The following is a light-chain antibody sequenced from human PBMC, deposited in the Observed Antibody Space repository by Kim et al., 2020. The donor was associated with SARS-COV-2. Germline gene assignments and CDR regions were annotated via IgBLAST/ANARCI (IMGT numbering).Light chain of an antibody. J-gene: IGKJ4*01. CDR3: QQRGNWPLT. V-gene: IGKV3-11*01. Sequence: LSPGERATLSCRASQSISTYLGWYQQKPGQAPRLLIYDASNRAPGIPARFSGSGSGTDFTLIISSLEPEDFAVYYCQQRGNWPLTFGGGTKVDIK. CDR1: QSISTY. CDR2: DAS.